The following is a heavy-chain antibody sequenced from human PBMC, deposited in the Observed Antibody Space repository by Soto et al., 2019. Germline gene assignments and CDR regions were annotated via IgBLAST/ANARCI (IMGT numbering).Heavy chain of an antibody. CDR3: ARAHVEMATIPSYYYYYYGMDV. CDR2: IYYSGST. Sequence: SETLSLTCTVSGGSISSGDYYWSWIRQPPGKGLEWIGYIYYSGSTYYNPSLKSRVTISVDTSKNQFSLKLSSVTAADTAVYYCARAHVEMATIPSYYYYYYGMDVWGQGTTVT. J-gene: IGHJ6*02. V-gene: IGHV4-30-4*02. D-gene: IGHD5-12*01. CDR1: GGSISSGDYY.